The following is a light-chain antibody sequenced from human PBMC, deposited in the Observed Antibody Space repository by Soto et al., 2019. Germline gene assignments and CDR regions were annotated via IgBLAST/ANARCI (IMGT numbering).Light chain of an antibody. V-gene: IGKV1-5*03. CDR2: QSS. Sequence: DIQMTQSPSTLSASVGDRVTITCRASQTISNYLTWYQQRPWKAPKLLIYQSSILQHGVPSRFSGSGSGPELTLTISSLQPDDFATYYCQQYYIYATFGQGTRVEI. CDR3: QQYYIYAT. J-gene: IGKJ1*01. CDR1: QTISNY.